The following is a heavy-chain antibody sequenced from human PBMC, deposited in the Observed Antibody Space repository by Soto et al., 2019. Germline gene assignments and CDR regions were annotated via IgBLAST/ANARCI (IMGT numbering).Heavy chain of an antibody. CDR3: ARTAAGASRDC. CDR1: GGSIRSGDYY. CDR2: IYYSGST. J-gene: IGHJ4*02. D-gene: IGHD6-13*01. Sequence: PSETLSLTCTVSGGSIRSGDYYWSWIRQPPGKGLESIGYIYYSGSTYYNPSLKGRFTISRDNAKNSLFLQMNSLRAEDTALYYCARTAAGASRDCWGQGTLVTVSS. V-gene: IGHV4-30-4*01.